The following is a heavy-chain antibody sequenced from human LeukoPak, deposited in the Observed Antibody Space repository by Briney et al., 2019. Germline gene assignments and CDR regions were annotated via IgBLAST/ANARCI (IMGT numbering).Heavy chain of an antibody. D-gene: IGHD6-13*01. CDR1: GFTFSSYW. CDR3: ARDGIAAAGYFDY. J-gene: IGHJ4*02. Sequence: GGSLRLSCAASGFTFSSYWMHWVRQAPGKGLVWVSRINSDGSSTSYADSVKGRFTISRDNAKNTLYLQMGSLRAEDMAVYYCARDGIAAAGYFDYWGQGTLVTVSS. CDR2: INSDGSST. V-gene: IGHV3-74*01.